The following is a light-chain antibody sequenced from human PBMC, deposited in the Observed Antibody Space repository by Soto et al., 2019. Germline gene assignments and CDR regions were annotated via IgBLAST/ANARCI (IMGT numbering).Light chain of an antibody. CDR3: QQYGTYLWT. V-gene: IGKV2-24*01. J-gene: IGKJ1*01. Sequence: DIVMTQTPLSSPVTLGQAASISCRSSQSLVHNDGNTYLSWFQQRPGQPPRLLIYKVSDRFSGVPDRFSGSGAGTDFTLTISRVEAEDVGVYYCQQYGTYLWTFGQGTRVEIK. CDR1: QSLVHNDGNTY. CDR2: KVS.